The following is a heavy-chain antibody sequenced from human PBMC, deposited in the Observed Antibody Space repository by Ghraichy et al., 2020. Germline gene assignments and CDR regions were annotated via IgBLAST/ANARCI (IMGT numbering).Heavy chain of an antibody. D-gene: IGHD3-22*01. CDR2: ISSKDEK. V-gene: IGHV2-26*01. CDR3: ARSPTHYYDSSGEPRRAYYFDF. J-gene: IGHJ4*02. CDR1: GFSLSNARMA. Sequence: SGPTLVKPTETLTLTCKVSGFSLSNARMAVSWIRQPPGKALEWLAHISSKDEKSYSTSLKSRLTISKDTSKSQVVLTMTNMDPVDTGTYYCARSPTHYYDSSGEPRRAYYFDFWGQGTLVTVSS.